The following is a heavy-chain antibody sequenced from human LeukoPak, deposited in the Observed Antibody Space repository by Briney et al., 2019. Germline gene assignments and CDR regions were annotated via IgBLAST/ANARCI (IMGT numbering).Heavy chain of an antibody. Sequence: ASVKVSCKASGYTFTGYYMHWVRQAPGQGLERMGWINPNSGGTNYAQKFQGRVTMTRDTSISTAYMELSRLRSDDTAVYYCARASKFGAKFDYWGQGTLVTVSS. D-gene: IGHD3-10*01. CDR2: INPNSGGT. CDR1: GYTFTGYY. V-gene: IGHV1-2*02. J-gene: IGHJ4*02. CDR3: ARASKFGAKFDY.